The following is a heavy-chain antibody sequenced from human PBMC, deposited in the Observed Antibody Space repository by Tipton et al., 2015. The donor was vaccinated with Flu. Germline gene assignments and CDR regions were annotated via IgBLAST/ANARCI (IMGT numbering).Heavy chain of an antibody. V-gene: IGHV4-38-2*01. Sequence: TLSLTCSVSGDSIGSPYFWGWIRQPPGKGLEWIGNIHQTGTTYYNPSLRGRVSIAVDRPKNQFSLRLTSVTAADTAVYYCARSTYYYGSGSSDYWGQGTLVTVSS. J-gene: IGHJ4*02. D-gene: IGHD3-10*01. CDR2: IHQTGTT. CDR3: ARSTYYYGSGSSDY. CDR1: GDSIGSPYF.